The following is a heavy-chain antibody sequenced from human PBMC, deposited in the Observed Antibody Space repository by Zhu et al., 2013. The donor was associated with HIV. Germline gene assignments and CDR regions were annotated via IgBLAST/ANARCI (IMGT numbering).Heavy chain of an antibody. J-gene: IGHJ6*02. Sequence: QVQLVQSGAEVKKPGSSVKVSCKASGGAFSSYAISWVRQAPGQGLEWMGGIIPIFGTANYAQKFQGRVTITADKSTSTAYMELSSLRSEDTAVYYCARIGDYRNYYYYGMDVWGQGTTVTVSS. D-gene: IGHD4-17*01. CDR2: IIPIFGTA. V-gene: IGHV1-69*06. CDR3: ARIGDYRNYYYYGMDV. CDR1: GGAFSSYA.